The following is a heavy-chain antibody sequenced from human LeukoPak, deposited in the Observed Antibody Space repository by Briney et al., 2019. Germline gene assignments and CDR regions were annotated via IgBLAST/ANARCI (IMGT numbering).Heavy chain of an antibody. D-gene: IGHD3-3*01. V-gene: IGHV3-48*01. Sequence: SGGSLRLSCAASEFTFSNYAVSWVRQAPGKGLEWVSYISSSSSTMYYADSVKGRFTISRDNAKNSLYLQMNSLRAEDTAVYYCARGGTRRFLEWLYDYWGQGTLVTVSS. J-gene: IGHJ4*02. CDR1: EFTFSNYA. CDR2: ISSSSSTM. CDR3: ARGGTRRFLEWLYDY.